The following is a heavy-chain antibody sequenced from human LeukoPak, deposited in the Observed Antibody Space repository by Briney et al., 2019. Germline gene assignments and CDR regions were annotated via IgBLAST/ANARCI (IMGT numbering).Heavy chain of an antibody. D-gene: IGHD3-10*01. CDR3: VRGRAWFDP. J-gene: IGHJ5*02. Sequence: SETLSLTCTVSVGSISSYYWSWIRQPPGKGLEWIGYIYYSGNTNYNSSLESRVTISVDTSKNQFSLRLNSVTAADTAVYYCVRGRAWFDPWGQGTLVTVSS. V-gene: IGHV4-59*01. CDR1: VGSISSYY. CDR2: IYYSGNT.